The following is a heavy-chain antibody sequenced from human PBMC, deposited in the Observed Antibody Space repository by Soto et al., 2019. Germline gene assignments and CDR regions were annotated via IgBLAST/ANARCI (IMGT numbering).Heavy chain of an antibody. V-gene: IGHV3-64*01. Sequence: EVQLVESGGGLVQPGGSLRLSCAASGFTFSRNAMHWVRQSPGKGLEYVSAISSNGGSTYYASSVKGRFTISRDNSKNTLYLQMGSLRAEDMAVYYCARDGGSYYLYYLGQGTLVTVSS. CDR2: ISSNGGST. CDR3: ARDGGSYYLYY. J-gene: IGHJ4*02. D-gene: IGHD1-26*01. CDR1: GFTFSRNA.